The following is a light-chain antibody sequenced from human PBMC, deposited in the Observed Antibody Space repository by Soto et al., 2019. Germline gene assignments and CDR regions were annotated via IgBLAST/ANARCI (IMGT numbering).Light chain of an antibody. CDR2: GAS. CDR3: QQYNNWPFT. CDR1: QIVSSTY. Sequence: EIVLTQSPGTLSLSPGERATLSCRASQIVSSTYLAWFQQKPGQAPRLLIYGASTRATGIPDRFSGSGSGTDFTLTISGLEPEDFAVYYCQQYNNWPFTFGQGTKVDIK. J-gene: IGKJ2*01. V-gene: IGKV3-20*01.